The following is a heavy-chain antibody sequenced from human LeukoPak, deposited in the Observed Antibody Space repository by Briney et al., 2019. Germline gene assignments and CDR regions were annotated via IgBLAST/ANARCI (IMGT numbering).Heavy chain of an antibody. CDR1: GFTFSSYS. CDR3: ARDEYYYDSSGYLDY. D-gene: IGHD3-22*01. J-gene: IGHJ4*02. V-gene: IGHV3-21*01. Sequence: LGGSLRLSCAASGFTFSSYSMNWVRQAPGKGLEWVSSISSSSSYIYYADSVKGRFTISRDNAKNSLYLQMNSLRAEDTAVYYCARDEYYYDSSGYLDYWGQGTLVTVSS. CDR2: ISSSSSYI.